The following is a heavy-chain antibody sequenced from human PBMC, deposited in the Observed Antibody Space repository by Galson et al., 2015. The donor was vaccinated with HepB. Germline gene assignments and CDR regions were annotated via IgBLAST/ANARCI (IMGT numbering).Heavy chain of an antibody. CDR1: GFTFNSYA. Sequence: SLRLSCAASGFTFNSYAMHWLRQAPVRGLEWVAVIAYDGSNKYYAASVKGRFTISRDNSNNTVYLQMNSLGAEDTAVYYCAKTGHGPGTFDIWGRGTVVTVSS. CDR3: AKTGHGPGTFDI. CDR2: IAYDGSNK. V-gene: IGHV3-30-3*02. D-gene: IGHD3/OR15-3a*01. J-gene: IGHJ3*02.